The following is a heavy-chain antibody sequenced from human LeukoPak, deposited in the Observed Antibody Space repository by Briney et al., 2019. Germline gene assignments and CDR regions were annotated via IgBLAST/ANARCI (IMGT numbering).Heavy chain of an antibody. Sequence: SETLSLTCTVSGCTISSDGYYWIWIGQHPGQDLEWIGYIYYGGSTDYTPSLKSRVTISLDTSKNQFSLKLNSMTAADTAVYFCAGGPYSSTCNYWGQGTLVTVSS. J-gene: IGHJ4*02. CDR2: IYYGGST. D-gene: IGHD6-13*01. V-gene: IGHV4-31*03. CDR3: AGGPYSSTCNY. CDR1: GCTISSDGYY.